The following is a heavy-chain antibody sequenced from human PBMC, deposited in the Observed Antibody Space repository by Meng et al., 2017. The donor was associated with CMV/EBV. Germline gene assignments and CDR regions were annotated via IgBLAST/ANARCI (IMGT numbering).Heavy chain of an antibody. J-gene: IGHJ4*02. Sequence: GESLKISCAASGFSFSSYWMSWVRQAPGKGLEWVANIKPDGSEKYSVDSVKGRFTVSRDNAKNSLDLQMNSLRAEDTAVYYRARDLYCSSISCYTGDYFDYWGRGTLVTVSS. CDR1: GFSFSSYW. CDR2: IKPDGSEK. V-gene: IGHV3-7*01. CDR3: ARDLYCSSISCYTGDYFDY. D-gene: IGHD2-2*01.